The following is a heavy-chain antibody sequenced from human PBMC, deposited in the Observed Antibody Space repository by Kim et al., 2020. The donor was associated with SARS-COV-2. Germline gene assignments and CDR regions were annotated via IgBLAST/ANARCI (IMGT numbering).Heavy chain of an antibody. CDR3: ARGIVVVTAITEYNWFDP. D-gene: IGHD2-21*02. V-gene: IGHV5-51*01. Sequence: GESLKISCKGSGYSFTSYWIGWVRQMPGKGLEWMGIIYPGDSDTRYSPSFQGQVTISADKYISTAYLQWSSLKASDTAMYYCARGIVVVTAITEYNWFDPWGQGTLVTVSS. J-gene: IGHJ5*02. CDR2: IYPGDSDT. CDR1: GYSFTSYW.